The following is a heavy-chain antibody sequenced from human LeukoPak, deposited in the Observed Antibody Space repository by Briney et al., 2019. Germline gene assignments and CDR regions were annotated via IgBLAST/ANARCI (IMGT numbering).Heavy chain of an antibody. CDR2: FIPVFGPA. J-gene: IGHJ4*02. CDR1: GGTFSNYA. V-gene: IGHV1-69*13. D-gene: IGHD2-15*01. CDR3: ARPELPGWSVLFDF. Sequence: SVKVSCKASGGTFSNYAVSWVRQAPGQGLEWMGGFIPVFGPANYAQKFQGRVTITADESTSTAYMELSSLRSEDTAVYYCARPELPGWSVLFDFWGQGTLVTVSS.